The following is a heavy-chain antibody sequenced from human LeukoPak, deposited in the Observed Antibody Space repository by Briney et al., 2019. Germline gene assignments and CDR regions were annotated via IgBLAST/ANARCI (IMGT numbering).Heavy chain of an antibody. CDR3: ARGRFYYYGSGSFVFDY. D-gene: IGHD3-10*01. J-gene: IGHJ4*02. Sequence: SETLSLTCAVYGGSFSGYYWSWIRQPPGKGREWIGEINHSGSTNYNPSLKSRVTISVDTSKNQLSLKLSSVTAADTAVYYCARGRFYYYGSGSFVFDYWGQGTLVTVSS. V-gene: IGHV4-34*01. CDR1: GGSFSGYY. CDR2: INHSGST.